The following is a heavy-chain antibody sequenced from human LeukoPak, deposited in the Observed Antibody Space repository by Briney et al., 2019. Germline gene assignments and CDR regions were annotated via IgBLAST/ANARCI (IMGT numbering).Heavy chain of an antibody. CDR1: GGSISSSSYY. D-gene: IGHD6-6*01. J-gene: IGHJ6*03. CDR2: IYYSGST. Sequence: SETLSLTCTVSGGSISSSSYYWGWIRQPPGKGLEWIGSIYYSGSTNYNPSLKSRVTMSVDTSKNQFSLKLSSVTAADTAVYYCARGREGAYSSSSGYYYYYMDVWGKGTTVTVSS. CDR3: ARGREGAYSSSSGYYYYYMDV. V-gene: IGHV4-39*07.